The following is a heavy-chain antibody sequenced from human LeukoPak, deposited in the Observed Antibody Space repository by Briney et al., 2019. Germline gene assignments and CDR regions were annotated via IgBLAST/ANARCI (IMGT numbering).Heavy chain of an antibody. V-gene: IGHV3-21*01. CDR1: GFTFSSYS. CDR3: ARVIAAAGVSDY. Sequence: GGSLRLSCAASGFTFSSYSMNWVRQAPGKGLEWVSSISSSSSYIYYADSVKGRFTISRDNAKNSLYLQMNSLRAEDTAVYYCARVIAAAGVSDYWGQGTLVTVSS. J-gene: IGHJ4*02. CDR2: ISSSSSYI. D-gene: IGHD6-13*01.